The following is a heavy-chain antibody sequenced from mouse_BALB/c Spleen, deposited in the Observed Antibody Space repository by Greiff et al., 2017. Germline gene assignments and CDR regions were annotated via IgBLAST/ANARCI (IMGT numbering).Heavy chain of an antibody. J-gene: IGHJ3*01. CDR3: ARGGDDYGEEFAY. V-gene: IGHV5-17*02. CDR2: ISSGSSTI. Sequence: EVMLVESGGGLVQPGGSRKLSCAASGFTFSSFGMHWVRQAPEKGLEWVAYISSGSSTIYYADTVKSRFTISRDNPKNTLFLQMTSLRSEDTAMYYCARGGDDYGEEFAYWGQGTLVTVSA. D-gene: IGHD2-4*01. CDR1: GFTFSSFG.